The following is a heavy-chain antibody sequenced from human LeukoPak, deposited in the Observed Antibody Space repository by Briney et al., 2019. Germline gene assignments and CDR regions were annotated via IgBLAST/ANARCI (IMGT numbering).Heavy chain of an antibody. J-gene: IGHJ6*03. CDR1: GGSFSGYY. Sequence: PSETLSLTCAVYGGSFSGYYWSWIRQPPGKGLEWIGEINHSGSTTYNPSLKSRVTISVDTSKNQFSLKLSSVTAADTAVYYCARVSIAAAGIYYYYMDVWGKGTTVTVSS. CDR2: INHSGST. V-gene: IGHV4-34*01. CDR3: ARVSIAAAGIYYYYMDV. D-gene: IGHD6-13*01.